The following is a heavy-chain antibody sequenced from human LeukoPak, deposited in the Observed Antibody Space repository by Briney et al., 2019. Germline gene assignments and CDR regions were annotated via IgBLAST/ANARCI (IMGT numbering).Heavy chain of an antibody. CDR1: GGSISSYY. CDR2: MYESGTA. Sequence: SETLSLTCTVSGGSISSYYWSWIRQPPGKGLEWIGYMYESGTANHTPSLKSRVTISVDTSNNRFSLKLSSVTAADTAVYYCAILGVDYDYGMEVWGQGTTVTVSS. D-gene: IGHD2/OR15-2a*01. J-gene: IGHJ6*02. CDR3: AILGVDYDYGMEV. V-gene: IGHV4-59*08.